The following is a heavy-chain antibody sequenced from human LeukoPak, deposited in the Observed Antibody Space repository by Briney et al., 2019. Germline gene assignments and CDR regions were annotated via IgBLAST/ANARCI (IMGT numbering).Heavy chain of an antibody. Sequence: GGSLRLSCAASGFTFSNYAMRWVRQAPGKGLEWVAVISYDGSNKYYADSVKGRFTISRDNSKNTLYLQMNNLRAEDTAVYYCAREGQLVLSGMDVWGQGTTVTVSS. V-gene: IGHV3-30-3*01. J-gene: IGHJ6*02. CDR2: ISYDGSNK. D-gene: IGHD6-13*01. CDR3: AREGQLVLSGMDV. CDR1: GFTFSNYA.